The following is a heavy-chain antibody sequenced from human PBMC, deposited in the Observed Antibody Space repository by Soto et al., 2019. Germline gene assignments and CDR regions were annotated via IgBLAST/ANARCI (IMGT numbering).Heavy chain of an antibody. Sequence: GASVKVSCKASGYTFTSYYMHWVRQAPGQGLEWMGIINPSGGSTSYAQKFQGRVTMTRDTSTSTVYVELSSLRSEDTAVYYCARDGRYCSSTSCYQYNWFDPWGQGTLVTVSS. CDR3: ARDGRYCSSTSCYQYNWFDP. CDR1: GYTFTSYY. V-gene: IGHV1-46*01. D-gene: IGHD2-2*01. J-gene: IGHJ5*02. CDR2: INPSGGST.